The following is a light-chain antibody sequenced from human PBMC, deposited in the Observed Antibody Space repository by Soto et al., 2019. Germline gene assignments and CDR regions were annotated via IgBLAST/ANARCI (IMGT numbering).Light chain of an antibody. J-gene: IGKJ2*01. CDR2: AAS. V-gene: IGKV1-9*01. Sequence: DIQLTQSPSFLSASVGDRVTITCRASQGISSYLAWYQQKPGKAPKLLIFAASTLQSGVPSRFSGSGSATEFILTISSLQPEDFAIYYCQQLNSYPYTFGQGNKLEIK. CDR1: QGISSY. CDR3: QQLNSYPYT.